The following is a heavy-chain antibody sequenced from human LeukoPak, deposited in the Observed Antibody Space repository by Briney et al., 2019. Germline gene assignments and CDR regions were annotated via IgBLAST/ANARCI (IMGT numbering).Heavy chain of an antibody. CDR2: FHYRGST. CDR3: ARRDADEYFDF. Sequence: PSETLSLTCTVSGGSISSGGHYWSWIRQPPGKGLEWIGYFHYRGSTYYNPSLKSRLIISVDTSKNQFSLNLSSVTAADTAVYYCARRDADEYFDFWGQGTLVTVSS. J-gene: IGHJ4*02. V-gene: IGHV4-31*03. CDR1: GGSISSGGHY.